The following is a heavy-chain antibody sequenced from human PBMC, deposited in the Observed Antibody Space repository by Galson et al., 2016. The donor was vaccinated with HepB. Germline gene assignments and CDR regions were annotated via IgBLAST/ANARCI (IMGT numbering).Heavy chain of an antibody. D-gene: IGHD2-15*01. CDR2: IKQDGSEK. CDR1: GFTFSTYW. CDR3: ARDILPLIVPAAGFDS. V-gene: IGHV3-7*01. Sequence: SLRLSCAASGFTFSTYWMTWVRQAPGKGLEWVANIKQDGSEKNYVDSVKGRFTISSDNAKNSLYLQMNSLRAEDTGVYYCARDILPLIVPAAGFDSWGQGTLVTVLS. J-gene: IGHJ4*02.